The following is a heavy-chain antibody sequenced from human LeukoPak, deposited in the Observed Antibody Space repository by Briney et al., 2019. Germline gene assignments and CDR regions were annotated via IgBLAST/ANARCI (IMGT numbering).Heavy chain of an antibody. Sequence: SVKVSCKASGGTFSSYAISWVRQAPGQGLEWMGGIIPIFGTANYAQKFQGRVTITADESTSTAYMELSSLRSEDTAVYYCARLYCGGDCYSGGGCFDYWGEGTLVTVSS. CDR2: IIPIFGTA. D-gene: IGHD2-21*01. CDR1: GGTFSSYA. CDR3: ARLYCGGDCYSGGGCFDY. J-gene: IGHJ4*02. V-gene: IGHV1-69*13.